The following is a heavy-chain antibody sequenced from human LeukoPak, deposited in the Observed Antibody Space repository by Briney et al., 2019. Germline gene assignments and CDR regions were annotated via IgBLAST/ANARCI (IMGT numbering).Heavy chain of an antibody. V-gene: IGHV5-51*01. CDR1: GYSFTTYW. CDR3: ARHKRKPNWFDP. CDR2: IYPADSDT. J-gene: IGHJ5*02. Sequence: GESLKISCKGSGYSFTTYWIAWVRQMPGKGLEWMGIIYPADSDTRYSPSFRGQVTISADKSISTAYLQWSSLKASDTAMYYCARHKRKPNWFDPWGQGTLVTVSS.